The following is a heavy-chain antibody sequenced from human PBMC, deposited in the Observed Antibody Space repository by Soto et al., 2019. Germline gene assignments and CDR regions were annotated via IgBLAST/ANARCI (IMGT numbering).Heavy chain of an antibody. J-gene: IGHJ6*02. Sequence: QVQLVQSGAEVKKPGASVKVSCKASGYKCINYFISWVRQAPGQGLEWMGWINPDKDDRQSAEKFQGRVTMTTDTFTSTAYMELGNLRFDDTAVYYCARELGPTDSVRLDVWGQGTTVTISS. V-gene: IGHV1-18*04. D-gene: IGHD3-10*02. CDR3: ARELGPTDSVRLDV. CDR2: INPDKDDR. CDR1: GYKCINYF.